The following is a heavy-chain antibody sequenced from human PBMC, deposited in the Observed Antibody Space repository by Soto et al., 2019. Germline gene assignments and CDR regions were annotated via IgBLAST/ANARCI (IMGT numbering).Heavy chain of an antibody. CDR2: IYHSGST. V-gene: IGHV4-4*02. CDR1: GGSISSSNW. J-gene: IGHJ4*02. Sequence: QVQLQESGPGLVKPSGTLSLTCAVSGGSISSSNWWSWVRQPPGKGLEWIGEIYHSGSTNYNPSLKTRVTISVDKSKNHFSLKLSSVTAADTAVYYCAGRFSSSWYYFDYWGQGTLVTVSS. D-gene: IGHD6-13*01. CDR3: AGRFSSSWYYFDY.